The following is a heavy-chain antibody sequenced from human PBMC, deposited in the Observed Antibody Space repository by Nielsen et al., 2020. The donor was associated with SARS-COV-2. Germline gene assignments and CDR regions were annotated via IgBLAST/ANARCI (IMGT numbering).Heavy chain of an antibody. Sequence: ASVKVSCKASGYTFTSYAMNWVRQAPGQGLEWMGWINTNTGNPTYAQGFTGRFVFSLDTSVSTAYLQISSLKAEDTAVYYCAREGPLYGRAAFDIWGQGTMVTVSS. CDR1: GYTFTSYA. V-gene: IGHV7-4-1*02. CDR3: AREGPLYGRAAFDI. D-gene: IGHD4-17*01. J-gene: IGHJ3*02. CDR2: INTNTGNP.